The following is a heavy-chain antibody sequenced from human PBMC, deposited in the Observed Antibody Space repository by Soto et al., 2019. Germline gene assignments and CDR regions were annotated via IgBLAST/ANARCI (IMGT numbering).Heavy chain of an antibody. CDR1: GFTFSSYV. CDR2: ISYDGSNK. J-gene: IGHJ4*02. D-gene: IGHD1-1*01. CDR3: ARTPNWYYFDY. V-gene: IGHV3-30-3*01. Sequence: QVQLVESGGGVVQPGRSLRLSCAASGFTFSSYVMHWVRQAPGKGLEWVAVISYDGSNKYYADSVKGRFTISRDNSKNTLYLQMNSLRAEDTAVYYCARTPNWYYFDYWGQGTRVTVSS.